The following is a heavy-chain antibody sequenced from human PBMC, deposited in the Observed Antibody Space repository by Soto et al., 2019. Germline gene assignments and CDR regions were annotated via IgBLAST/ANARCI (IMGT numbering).Heavy chain of an antibody. J-gene: IGHJ6*02. CDR2: ISDDGSNN. D-gene: IGHD3-3*01. CDR1: GFTFSNYG. V-gene: IGHV3-30*18. Sequence: GGSLRLSCAASGFTFSNYGMHWVCQAQRKGLEWVGFISDDGSNNYYEDSMKGRFTMSRDNSKSTLYLQMNSLRVEDTAVYYCTKRRNVLRFLEWSSGMEVWGQGTTVTVSS. CDR3: TKRRNVLRFLEWSSGMEV.